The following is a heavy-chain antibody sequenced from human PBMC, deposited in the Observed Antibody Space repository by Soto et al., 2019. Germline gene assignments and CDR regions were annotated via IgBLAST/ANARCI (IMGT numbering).Heavy chain of an antibody. Sequence: QVQLQESGPGRVKPSETLSLTCTASGGSISPYYWSWIRQPPGEGMEWLGYIYYSGYTNYNPSLKSRLTISVDTSKNQFSLRLSSVTASDTAVYFCARLIRDASGSYRLDYWGLGTLVTVSS. V-gene: IGHV4-59*08. D-gene: IGHD3-10*01. CDR2: IYYSGYT. J-gene: IGHJ4*02. CDR1: GGSISPYY. CDR3: ARLIRDASGSYRLDY.